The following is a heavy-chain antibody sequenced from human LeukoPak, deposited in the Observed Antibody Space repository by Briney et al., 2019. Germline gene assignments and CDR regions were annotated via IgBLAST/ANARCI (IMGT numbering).Heavy chain of an antibody. D-gene: IGHD2-2*02. V-gene: IGHV3-23*01. J-gene: IGHJ4*02. CDR2: ISGSGGST. Sequence: QPGGSLRLSWAASGFTYSSYAMSWVRQAPGKGLEWVSAISGSGGSTYYADSVKGRFTISRDNSKNTLYLQMNSLRAEDTAVYYCAKASCSSTSCYSFDYWGQGTLVTVSS. CDR1: GFTYSSYA. CDR3: AKASCSSTSCYSFDY.